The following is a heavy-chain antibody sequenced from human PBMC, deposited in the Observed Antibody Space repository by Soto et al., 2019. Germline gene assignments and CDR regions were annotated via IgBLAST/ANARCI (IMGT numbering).Heavy chain of an antibody. V-gene: IGHV1-18*01. CDR1: GYTFTSYG. CDR2: ISAYNGNT. D-gene: IGHD3-22*01. CDR3: AIDMYYYDSSGYHPQDYYGMDV. Sequence: ASVKVSCKASGYTFTSYGMSWVRQAPGQGLEWMGWISAYNGNTNYAQKLQGRVTMTTDTSTTTAYMELRSLRSDDTAGYYCAIDMYYYDSSGYHPQDYYGMDVWGQGTTVTVSS. J-gene: IGHJ6*02.